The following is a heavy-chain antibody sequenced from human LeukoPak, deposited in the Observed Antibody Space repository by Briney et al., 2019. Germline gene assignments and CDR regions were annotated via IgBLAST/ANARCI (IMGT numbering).Heavy chain of an antibody. V-gene: IGHV3-23*01. CDR1: GFTFSSDY. Sequence: AGSLRLSCAASGFTFSSDYMRCCRQPPGGKREGLFGSICSGGSTYYKDSVKGRFTISIDNSKNTLYLQMNCLRAEDTAVYYYAKGGGREDRVWFGETDALQHFYYWGQGTLVTVSS. CDR2: SICSGGST. J-gene: IGHJ4*02. D-gene: IGHD3-10*01. CDR3: AKGGGREDRVWFGETDALQHFYY.